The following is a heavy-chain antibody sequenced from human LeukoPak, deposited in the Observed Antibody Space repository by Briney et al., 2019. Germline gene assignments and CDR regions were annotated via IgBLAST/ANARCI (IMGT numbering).Heavy chain of an antibody. V-gene: IGHV3-30*18. CDR1: GFTFSSYG. J-gene: IGHJ4*02. D-gene: IGHD3-10*01. CDR2: ISYDGSNK. CDR3: VKDQEYGSGSSIDY. Sequence: GGSLRLSCAASGFTFSSYGMHWVRQAPGKGLEWVAVISYDGSNKYYADSVKGRFTISRDNSKNTLYLQMNSLRAEDTAVYYCVKDQEYGSGSSIDYWGQGTLVTVSS.